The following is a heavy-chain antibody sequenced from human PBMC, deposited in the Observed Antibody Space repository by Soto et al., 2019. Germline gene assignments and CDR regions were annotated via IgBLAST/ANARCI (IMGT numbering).Heavy chain of an antibody. V-gene: IGHV1-46*03. CDR1: GYTFTSYY. J-gene: IGHJ4*02. Sequence: QVQLVQSGAEVKKPGASVKVSCKASGYTFTSYYMHWVRQAPGQGLEWMGIINPSGGSTSYAQKFQGRVTMTRDTSTSTVYMELSSRRSEDTAVYYCARQEDYYYGAGSSSRYFDYWGQGTLVTVSS. CDR3: ARQEDYYYGAGSSSRYFDY. D-gene: IGHD3-10*01. CDR2: INPSGGST.